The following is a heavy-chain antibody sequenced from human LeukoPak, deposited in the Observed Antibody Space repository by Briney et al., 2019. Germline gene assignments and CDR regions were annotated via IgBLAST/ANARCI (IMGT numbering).Heavy chain of an antibody. CDR2: ISGSGGST. V-gene: IGHV3-23*01. D-gene: IGHD3-10*01. CDR1: GFTFSSYA. J-gene: IGHJ4*02. Sequence: GGSLRLSCAASGFTFSSYAMSWVRQAPGKGLEWVSAISGSGGSTYYADSVKGRFTISRDNSKNTLYLQMNSLRAEDTAVYYCAKDDQGLLWFGESLAVSDYWGQGTLVTVSS. CDR3: AKDDQGLLWFGESLAVSDY.